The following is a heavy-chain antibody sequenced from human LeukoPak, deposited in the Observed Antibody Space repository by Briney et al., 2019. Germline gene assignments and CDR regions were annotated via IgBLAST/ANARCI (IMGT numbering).Heavy chain of an antibody. D-gene: IGHD2-15*01. J-gene: IGHJ4*02. CDR2: ISGXGGST. CDR3: AKALYCSGGSCYAPYYDY. Sequence: GGPLRLSCAASGFTFFRYAMSWVPQSPGKGLEWVSAISGXGGSTYYADSVKGRFTISRDNSKNTLYLQMNSLRAEDTAVYYCAKALYCSGGSCYAPYYDYGGQGTLVTVSS. CDR1: GFTFFRYA. V-gene: IGHV3-23*01.